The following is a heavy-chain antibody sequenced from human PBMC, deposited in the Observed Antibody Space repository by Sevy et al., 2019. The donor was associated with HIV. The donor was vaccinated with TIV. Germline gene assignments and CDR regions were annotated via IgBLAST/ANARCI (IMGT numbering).Heavy chain of an antibody. D-gene: IGHD3-22*01. CDR1: GFTFSSYA. Sequence: GGSLRLSCAASGFTFSSYAMHWVRQAPGKGLEWVAVISYDGSNKYYADSVKGRFTISRDNSKNTLYLQMNSLRAEDTAVYYCARETISSGYYGYFDYWGQGTLVTVS. CDR2: ISYDGSNK. J-gene: IGHJ4*02. CDR3: ARETISSGYYGYFDY. V-gene: IGHV3-30-3*01.